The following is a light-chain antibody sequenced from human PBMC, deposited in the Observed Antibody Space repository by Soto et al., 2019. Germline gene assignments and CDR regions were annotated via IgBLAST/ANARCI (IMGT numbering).Light chain of an antibody. V-gene: IGKV3-20*01. CDR1: QSVSSRY. CDR3: QQYGSSPSIT. Sequence: EVVLTQSPGTLSLSPGERATLSCRASQSVSSRYLAWYQQKPGQAPRLLIFGASSRATGIPDRFSGSGSGTDFILTISRLEPEDFAVYYCQQYGSSPSITFGQGTRLDIK. CDR2: GAS. J-gene: IGKJ5*01.